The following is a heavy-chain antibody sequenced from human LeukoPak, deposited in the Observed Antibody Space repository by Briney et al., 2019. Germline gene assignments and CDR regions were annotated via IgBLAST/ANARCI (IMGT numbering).Heavy chain of an antibody. CDR3: ARIDPYYYFDY. V-gene: IGHV4-30-4*01. D-gene: IGHD1-26*01. Sequence: SETLSLTCTVSGGSISSGDYYWSWIRQPPGKGLEWIGYIYYSGSTYYNPSLKSRVTISVDTSKNQFSLKLSSVTAADTAVYYCARIDPYYYFDYWGQGTLVTVSS. J-gene: IGHJ4*02. CDR2: IYYSGST. CDR1: GGSISSGDYY.